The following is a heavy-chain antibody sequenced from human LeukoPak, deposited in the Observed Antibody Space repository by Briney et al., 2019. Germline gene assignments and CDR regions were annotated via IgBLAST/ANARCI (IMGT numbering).Heavy chain of an antibody. V-gene: IGHV3-7*01. CDR2: IKEDGSET. CDR1: GFTFSRSW. D-gene: IGHD2-2*01. CDR3: ARALHCSSTSCYLHYMDV. Sequence: PGGSLRLSCAASGFTFSRSWMDWVRQAPGKGLEWVANIKEDGSETHYVDSAKGRFTISRDNAKNSLYLQMNSLRAEDTAVYYCARALHCSSTSCYLHYMDVWGKGTTVTVSS. J-gene: IGHJ6*03.